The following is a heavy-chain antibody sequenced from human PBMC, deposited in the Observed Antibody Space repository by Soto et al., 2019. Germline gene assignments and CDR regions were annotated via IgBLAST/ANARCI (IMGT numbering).Heavy chain of an antibody. D-gene: IGHD2-21*01. V-gene: IGHV1-18*04. CDR1: GYTFSGYS. CDR3: ARDVFCGGAPACPDMDV. J-gene: IGHJ6*02. CDR2: ISGYNGNT. Sequence: QVVLEQSGGEVKKPGASVKVSCKASGYTFSGYSITWVRQAPGQGLEWMGRISGYNGNTNYARTLRGRLTLTTDTSTSTAYMELRSLTSDDTAVYYCARDVFCGGAPACPDMDVWGQGTPVTVSS.